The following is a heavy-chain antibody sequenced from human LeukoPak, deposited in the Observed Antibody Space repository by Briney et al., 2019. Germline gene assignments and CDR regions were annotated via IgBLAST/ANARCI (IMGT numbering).Heavy chain of an antibody. CDR1: GGSISSYY. V-gene: IGHV4-59*08. CDR2: IYYSGST. Sequence: SETLSLTCTVSGGSISSYYWSWIRQPPGKGLEWIGYIYYSGSTNYNPSLKSRVTISVDTSKNQFSLKLSSVTAADTAVYYCARLPGGSSDYYHFDYWGQGTLVTVSS. D-gene: IGHD3-22*01. J-gene: IGHJ4*02. CDR3: ARLPGGSSDYYHFDY.